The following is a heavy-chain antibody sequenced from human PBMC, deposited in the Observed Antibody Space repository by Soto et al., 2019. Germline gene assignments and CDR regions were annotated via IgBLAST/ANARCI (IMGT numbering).Heavy chain of an antibody. V-gene: IGHV3-11*01. CDR3: ATTAKDAFDI. Sequence: QVQLVESGGALVKPGGSLRLSCAASAFTFSDYTFSDYYMSWIRQAPGKGLEWVSYISTSGNTIYYADSVRGRFTISRDNAKNSLYLQMNSLRVEDTAVYYCATTAKDAFDIWGLGTMVTVSS. CDR2: ISTSGNTI. J-gene: IGHJ3*02. CDR1: AFTFSDYTFSDYY.